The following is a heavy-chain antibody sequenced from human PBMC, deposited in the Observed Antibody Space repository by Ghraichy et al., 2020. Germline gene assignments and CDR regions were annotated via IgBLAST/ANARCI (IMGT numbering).Heavy chain of an antibody. CDR1: GFTFSSYS. V-gene: IGHV3-21*01. J-gene: IGHJ6*02. D-gene: IGHD3-9*01. CDR3: ASNYDILTGYYNGPRGYYYYGMDV. CDR2: ISSSSYI. Sequence: GGSLRLSCAASGFTFSSYSMNWVRQAPGKGLEWVSSISSSSYIYYADSVKGRFTISRDNAKNSLYLQMNSLRAEDTAVYYCASNYDILTGYYNGPRGYYYYGMDVWGQGTTVTVSS.